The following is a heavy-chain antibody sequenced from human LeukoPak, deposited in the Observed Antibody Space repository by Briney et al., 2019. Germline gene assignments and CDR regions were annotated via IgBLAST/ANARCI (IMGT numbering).Heavy chain of an antibody. CDR3: ARDSLYGVVDY. V-gene: IGHV1-3*01. CDR1: GYTFTNYA. D-gene: IGHD4-17*01. Sequence: ASVNVSCKASGYTFTNYAIHWVRQAPGQRLEWMGWINAVNGNTKYSQKFQGRVTMTRDTSTSTVYMYLSSLRSEDTAVYYCARDSLYGVVDYWGQGTLVTVSS. CDR2: INAVNGNT. J-gene: IGHJ4*02.